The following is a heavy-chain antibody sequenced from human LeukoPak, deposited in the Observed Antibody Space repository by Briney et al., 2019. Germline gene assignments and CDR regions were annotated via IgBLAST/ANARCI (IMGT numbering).Heavy chain of an antibody. CDR1: GFTFSSYG. J-gene: IGHJ4*02. CDR3: ARGTGSAYYFDY. CDR2: IKQDGSEK. D-gene: IGHD1-14*01. Sequence: GGSLRLSCAASGFTFSSYGMHWVRQAPGKGLEWVANIKQDGSEKYYVDPVKGRFTISRDNAKNSLYLLMNSLRAEDTAVYHCARGTGSAYYFDYWGQGTLVTVSS. V-gene: IGHV3-7*01.